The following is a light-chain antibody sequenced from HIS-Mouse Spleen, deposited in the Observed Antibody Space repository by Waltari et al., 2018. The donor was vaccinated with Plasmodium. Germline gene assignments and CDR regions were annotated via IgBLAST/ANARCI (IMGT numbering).Light chain of an antibody. V-gene: IGLV3-10*01. Sequence: SYELTQPPSVSVSPRQTARITCSGDALPNKYAYLYQQKSGQAPVLVIYEDSKRPSGIPERFSGSSSGTMATLTISGAQVEDEADYYCYSTDSSGNHRVFGGGTKLTVL. CDR1: ALPNKY. CDR3: YSTDSSGNHRV. J-gene: IGLJ3*02. CDR2: EDS.